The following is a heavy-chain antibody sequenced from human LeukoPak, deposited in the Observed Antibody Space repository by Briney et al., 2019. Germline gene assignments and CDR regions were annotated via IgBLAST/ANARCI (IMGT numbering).Heavy chain of an antibody. D-gene: IGHD4-23*01. Sequence: NPGGSLRLSCAASGFTFSSYSMNWVRQAPGKGLEWVSSISSSSSYIYYADSVKGRFTISRDNAKNSLYLQMNSLRAEDTAVYYCARPRYGGYNWFDPWGQGTLVTVSS. CDR3: ARPRYGGYNWFDP. CDR2: ISSSSSYI. V-gene: IGHV3-21*01. J-gene: IGHJ5*02. CDR1: GFTFSSYS.